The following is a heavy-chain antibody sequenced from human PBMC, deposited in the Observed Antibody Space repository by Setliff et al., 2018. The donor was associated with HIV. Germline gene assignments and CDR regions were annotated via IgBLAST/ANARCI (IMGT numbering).Heavy chain of an antibody. J-gene: IGHJ4*02. CDR2: ISAYNGNT. Sequence: ASVKVSCKASGYTFTSYGISWVRQAPGQGLEWMGWISAYNGNTNYAQKLQGRVTMTRDTSTSTAYMELSSLTSDDTAIYYCARGRLSWSPDFWGQGTLVTVSS. CDR1: GYTFTSYG. V-gene: IGHV1-18*01. CDR3: ARGRLSWSPDF.